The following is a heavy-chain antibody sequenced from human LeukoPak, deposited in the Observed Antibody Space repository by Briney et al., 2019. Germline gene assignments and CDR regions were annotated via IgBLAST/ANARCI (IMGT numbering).Heavy chain of an antibody. CDR2: ISAYNGNT. V-gene: IGHV1-18*01. CDR3: ARDPPRIVVVVAATNYYGMDV. D-gene: IGHD2-15*01. J-gene: IGHJ6*02. CDR1: GYTFTSYG. Sequence: ASVKVSCKASGYTFTSYGISWVRQAPGQGLEWMGWISAYNGNTNYAQKLQGRVTMTTDTSSSTAYMELRSLRSDDTAVYYCARDPPRIVVVVAATNYYGMDVWGQGTTVTVSS.